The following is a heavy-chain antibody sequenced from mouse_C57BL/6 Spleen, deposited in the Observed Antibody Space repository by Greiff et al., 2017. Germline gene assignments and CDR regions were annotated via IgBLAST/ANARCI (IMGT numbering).Heavy chain of an antibody. D-gene: IGHD1-1*01. CDR1: GYTFTSYG. J-gene: IGHJ1*03. CDR2: IYPRSGNT. CDR3: ARYFTTVVATKDFDV. V-gene: IGHV1-81*01. Sequence: VQLQQSGAELARPGASVKLSCKASGYTFTSYGISWVKQRTGQGLEWIGEIYPRSGNTYYHAKFKGKATLTADKSSSTAYMELRSLTSEDSAVYFCARYFTTVVATKDFDVWGTGTTVTVSS.